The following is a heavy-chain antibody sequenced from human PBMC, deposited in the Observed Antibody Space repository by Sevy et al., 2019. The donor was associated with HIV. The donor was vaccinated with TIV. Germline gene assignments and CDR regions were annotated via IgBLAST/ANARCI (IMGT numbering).Heavy chain of an antibody. Sequence: GGSLRLSCAASGFTFSSYAMHWVRQAPGKGLEWVAVISYDGSNKYYAHSVKGRFTISRDNSKNTLYLQMNSLRAEDTAVYYCARSGPGRGDLSFDYWGQGTLVTVSS. D-gene: IGHD1-26*01. J-gene: IGHJ4*02. CDR3: ARSGPGRGDLSFDY. CDR2: ISYDGSNK. V-gene: IGHV3-30-3*01. CDR1: GFTFSSYA.